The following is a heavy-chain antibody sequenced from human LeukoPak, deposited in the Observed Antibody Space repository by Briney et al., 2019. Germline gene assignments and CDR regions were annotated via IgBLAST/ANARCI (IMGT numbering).Heavy chain of an antibody. Sequence: ASVKVSCKSSGYTFTSYNINWVRQATGQGLEWMGWMNPNSGNTGYAQKFQGRVTMTRNTSISTAYMELSSLRSEDTAVYYCARVITNGDYYYYMDVWGKGTTVTVSS. J-gene: IGHJ6*03. V-gene: IGHV1-8*01. CDR2: MNPNSGNT. CDR1: GYTFTSYN. CDR3: ARVITNGDYYYYMDV. D-gene: IGHD3-16*01.